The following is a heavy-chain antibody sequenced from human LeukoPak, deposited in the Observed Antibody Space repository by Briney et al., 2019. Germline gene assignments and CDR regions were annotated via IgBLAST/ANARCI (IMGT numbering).Heavy chain of an antibody. CDR2: IKSKTDGGTT. D-gene: IGHD3-22*01. Sequence: PGGSLRLSCAASGFTFSNAWMSWVRQAPGKGLEWVGRIKSKTDGGTTDYAAPVKGRFTISRDDSRNTLYLQLNSLKTEDTAVYYCTTTYYYDSSGYYYRFDYWGQGTLVTVSS. J-gene: IGHJ4*02. V-gene: IGHV3-15*01. CDR3: TTTYYYDSSGYYYRFDY. CDR1: GFTFSNAW.